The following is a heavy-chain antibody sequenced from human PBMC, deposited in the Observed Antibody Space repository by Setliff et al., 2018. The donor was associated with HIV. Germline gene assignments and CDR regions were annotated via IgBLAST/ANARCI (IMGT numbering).Heavy chain of an antibody. CDR3: AKTLPTLYPPHDYYFAMDV. Sequence: PGGSLRLSCAPSGFTFGSYAMSWVRQAPGKGLEWVSVISGSGDSTFYADSLKGRFTISRDNSKNTLYLQMNSLRAEDTAVYYCAKTLPTLYPPHDYYFAMDVWGRGTTVTVS. CDR1: GFTFGSYA. J-gene: IGHJ6*02. D-gene: IGHD2-15*01. V-gene: IGHV3-23*01. CDR2: ISGSGDST.